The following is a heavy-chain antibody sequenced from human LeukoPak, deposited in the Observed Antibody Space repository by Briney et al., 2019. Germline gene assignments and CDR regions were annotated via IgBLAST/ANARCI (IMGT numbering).Heavy chain of an antibody. D-gene: IGHD6-13*01. J-gene: IGHJ4*02. CDR1: GFTFSSYW. Sequence: QPGGSLRLSCAASGFTFSSYWMSWVRQAPGKGLEWVANIKQDGSEKYYVDSVKGRFTISRDNAKNSLYLQMNSLRAEGTAVYYCARDKDISSSWFDYWGQGTLVTVSS. CDR3: ARDKDISSSWFDY. V-gene: IGHV3-7*01. CDR2: IKQDGSEK.